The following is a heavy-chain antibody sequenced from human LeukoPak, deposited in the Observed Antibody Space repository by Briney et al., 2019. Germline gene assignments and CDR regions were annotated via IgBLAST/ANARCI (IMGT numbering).Heavy chain of an antibody. V-gene: IGHV3-23*01. CDR1: GFTFSDSA. D-gene: IGHD3-3*02. CDR3: ARDIEFST. CDR2: ISFSGGNT. J-gene: IGHJ3*01. Sequence: PGGSLRLSCAASGFTFSDSAMNWVRQAPGKGLEWVSLISFSGGNTYYADSMKGRFTISRDNYKDTLYPQMNSLRAEDTAMYYCARDIEFSTWGLGTMVTVSS.